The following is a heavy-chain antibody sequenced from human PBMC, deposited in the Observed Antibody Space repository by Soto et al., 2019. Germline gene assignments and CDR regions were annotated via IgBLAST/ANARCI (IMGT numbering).Heavy chain of an antibody. J-gene: IGHJ4*02. CDR1: GGSFSGYY. Sequence: QVQLQQWGAGLLKPSETLSLTCAVYGGSFSGYYWSWIRQPPGKGLEWIGEINHSGSTNYNPSLKSRVTISVDTSKNQFSPKLSSVTAADTAVYYCAREGYCSGGSCGGRRYYFDYWGQGTLVTVSS. V-gene: IGHV4-34*01. D-gene: IGHD2-15*01. CDR3: AREGYCSGGSCGGRRYYFDY. CDR2: INHSGST.